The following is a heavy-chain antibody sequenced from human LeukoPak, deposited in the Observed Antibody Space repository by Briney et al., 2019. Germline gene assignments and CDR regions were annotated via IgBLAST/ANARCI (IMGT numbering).Heavy chain of an antibody. J-gene: IGHJ3*02. CDR1: GFTFDDYG. Sequence: GGSLRLSCAASGFTFDDYGMSWVRQAPGKGLEWVSGINWNGGSTGYADSVKGRFTISRDNAKNSLYLQMNSLRAEDTALYYCARHTIFGVVIIPGNAFDIWGQGTMVTVSS. CDR3: ARHTIFGVVIIPGNAFDI. D-gene: IGHD3-3*01. V-gene: IGHV3-20*04. CDR2: INWNGGST.